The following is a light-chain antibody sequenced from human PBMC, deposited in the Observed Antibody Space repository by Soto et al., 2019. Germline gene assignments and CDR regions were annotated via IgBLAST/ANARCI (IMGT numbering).Light chain of an antibody. J-gene: IGKJ1*01. Sequence: EIVMTQSPATLSVSPGERATLSCRASQSVSSNLAWYQQKAGQAPRLLMYGASTRATGIPARFSGSGSGTEFTLTISSLQSEDFAVYYCQQYNNWPPWTFGQGTKVEIK. V-gene: IGKV3-15*01. CDR3: QQYNNWPPWT. CDR1: QSVSSN. CDR2: GAS.